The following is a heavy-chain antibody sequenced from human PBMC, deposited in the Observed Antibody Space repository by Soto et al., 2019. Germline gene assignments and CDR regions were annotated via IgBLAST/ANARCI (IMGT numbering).Heavy chain of an antibody. J-gene: IGHJ3*02. Sequence: KSSETLSLTCTVSGGSISSGGYYWSWIRQHPGKGLEWIGYIYYSGSTYYNPSLKSRVTISVDTSKNQFSLKLSSVTAADTAVYYCARGSHGGHAFDIWGQGTMVTVSS. CDR3: ARGSHGGHAFDI. CDR2: IYYSGST. CDR1: GGSISSGGYY. V-gene: IGHV4-31*03. D-gene: IGHD3-16*01.